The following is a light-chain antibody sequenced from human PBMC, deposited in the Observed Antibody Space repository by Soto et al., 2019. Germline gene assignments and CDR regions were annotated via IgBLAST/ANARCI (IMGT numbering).Light chain of an antibody. CDR2: AAS. Sequence: DIQMTQSHSTLSASVGYRVTITCRASQSISSWLAWYQQKPGTAPKLLIYAASSLESGVPSRFSGSGSGTEFTLTISSLQPDYVANYYCQQYNSSLYTFGQGTKLEIK. CDR1: QSISSW. V-gene: IGKV1-5*01. J-gene: IGKJ2*01. CDR3: QQYNSSLYT.